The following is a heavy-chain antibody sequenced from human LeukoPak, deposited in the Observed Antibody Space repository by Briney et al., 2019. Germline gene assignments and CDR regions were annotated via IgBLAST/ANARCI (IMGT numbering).Heavy chain of an antibody. CDR2: LNWNGGTT. CDR1: GFSFDGYA. V-gene: IGHV3-20*04. D-gene: IGHD4-17*01. Sequence: PGGSLRLSCAASGFSFDGYAMSWVRQAPGKGLEWVSSLNWNGGTTYYADSVKGRFAMSRDNAKNSLYLQMNSLRAEDTAFYYCAKVSTVTTMGYFDYWGQGTLVTVSS. J-gene: IGHJ4*02. CDR3: AKVSTVTTMGYFDY.